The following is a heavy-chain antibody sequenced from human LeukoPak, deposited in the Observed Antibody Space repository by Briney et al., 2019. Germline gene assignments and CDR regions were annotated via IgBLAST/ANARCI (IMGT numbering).Heavy chain of an antibody. V-gene: IGHV4-4*09. Sequence: SETLSRTCTVSGGSINSYYWSWIRRPPGKGLEWIGYIYTSGSTNYNPSLKSRVTISVDTSKNQFSLKLSSVTAADTAVYYCAILDYYGSGSYGYVDYWGQGTLVTVSS. CDR3: AILDYYGSGSYGYVDY. J-gene: IGHJ4*02. D-gene: IGHD3-10*01. CDR2: IYTSGST. CDR1: GGSINSYY.